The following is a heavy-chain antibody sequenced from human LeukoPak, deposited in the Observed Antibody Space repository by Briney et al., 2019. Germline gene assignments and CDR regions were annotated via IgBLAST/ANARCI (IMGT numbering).Heavy chain of an antibody. J-gene: IGHJ4*02. CDR1: GGSISSSSYY. CDR2: IYYSGST. CDR3: ARPDPNYLDRSGYYASFVY. Sequence: SETLSLTCTVSGGSISSSSYYWGWIRQPPGKGLEWIGSIYYSGSTYYNPSLKSRVTISVDTSKNQFSLKLSSVTAADTAVYYCARPDPNYLDRSGYYASFVYWGQGTMVTVSS. D-gene: IGHD3-22*01. V-gene: IGHV4-39*01.